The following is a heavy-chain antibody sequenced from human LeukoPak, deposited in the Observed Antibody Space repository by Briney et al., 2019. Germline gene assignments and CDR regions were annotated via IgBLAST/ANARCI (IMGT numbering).Heavy chain of an antibody. CDR1: GFTFSSYA. Sequence: GGSLRLSCAASGFTFSSYAMSWVRQAPGKGLEWVSAISGSGGSTYYADSVKGRFTISRDNSKNTLYLQMNSLRAGDTAVYYCAKPIVLMVYAILGFDYWGQGTLVTVSS. CDR3: AKPIVLMVYAILGFDY. CDR2: ISGSGGST. D-gene: IGHD2-8*01. J-gene: IGHJ4*02. V-gene: IGHV3-23*01.